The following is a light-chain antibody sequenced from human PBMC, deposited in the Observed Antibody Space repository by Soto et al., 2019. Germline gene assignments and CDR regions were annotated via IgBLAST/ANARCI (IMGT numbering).Light chain of an antibody. V-gene: IGLV1-44*01. J-gene: IGLJ2*01. CDR2: RND. Sequence: QSVLTQAPSASGTPGQRVTISCSGSSSNIGSNTVSWYQQVPGTAPKLLIYRNDQRPSGVPDRFSGSKSGTSASLAIGGLQSEDEADYDCAAWDGSLNGWVFGGATKLPVL. CDR1: SSNIGSNT. CDR3: AAWDGSLNGWV.